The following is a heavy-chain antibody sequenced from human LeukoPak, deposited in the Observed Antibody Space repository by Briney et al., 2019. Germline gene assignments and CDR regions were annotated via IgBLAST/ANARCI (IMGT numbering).Heavy chain of an antibody. V-gene: IGHV4-34*01. CDR1: GGSFSGYY. CDR3: ARAGYFLNWFDP. CDR2: INHGGDT. J-gene: IGHJ5*02. Sequence: PSETLSLTCAVYGGSFSGYYWNWIRQPPGKGLEWIGEINHGGDTNYNPSLKSRVTISVDTSKNQFSLKLSSVTAADTAVYYCARAGYFLNWFDPWGQGTLVTVSS. D-gene: IGHD6-13*01.